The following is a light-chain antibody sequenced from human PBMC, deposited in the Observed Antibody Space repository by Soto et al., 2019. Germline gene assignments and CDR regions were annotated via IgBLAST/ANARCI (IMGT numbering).Light chain of an antibody. Sequence: QLVLTQSPSASASLGASVNLTCAVSGGHSSNAIAWHQQQPEKGPRYLMKLYSDGSHNKGDGIPDRFSGSSSGAERYLTISSLQSEDEADYYCQTWGTGMGLFGGGTQLTVL. CDR1: GGHSSNA. V-gene: IGLV4-69*01. CDR3: QTWGTGMGL. CDR2: LYSDGSH. J-gene: IGLJ2*01.